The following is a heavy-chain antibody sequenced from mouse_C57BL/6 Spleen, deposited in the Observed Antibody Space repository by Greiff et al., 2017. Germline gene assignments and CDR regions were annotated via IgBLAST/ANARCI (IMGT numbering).Heavy chain of an antibody. Sequence: VQLKQSGAELVRPGASVKLSCTASGFNIKDDYMHWVKQRPEQGLEWIGWIDPENGDTEYASKFQGKATITADTSSNTAYLQLSSLTSEDTAVYYCTTYYGNRYYYAMDYWGQGTSVTVSS. J-gene: IGHJ4*01. CDR1: GFNIKDDY. CDR2: IDPENGDT. D-gene: IGHD2-1*01. CDR3: TTYYGNRYYYAMDY. V-gene: IGHV14-4*01.